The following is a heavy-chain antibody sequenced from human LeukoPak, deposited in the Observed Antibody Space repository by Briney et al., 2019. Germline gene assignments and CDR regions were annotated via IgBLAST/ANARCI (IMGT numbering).Heavy chain of an antibody. Sequence: GGSLRLSCAASGFTFSRYWMSLVRQAPGKGLEWVANIKQDGSERYHVDSVRGRFNVSRDNAKNSLFLQMNSLRAEDTAVYYCATMGLEPLPYYFDYWGQGTLVTVSS. V-gene: IGHV3-7*01. J-gene: IGHJ4*02. CDR3: ATMGLEPLPYYFDY. CDR2: IKQDGSER. D-gene: IGHD1-1*01. CDR1: GFTFSRYW.